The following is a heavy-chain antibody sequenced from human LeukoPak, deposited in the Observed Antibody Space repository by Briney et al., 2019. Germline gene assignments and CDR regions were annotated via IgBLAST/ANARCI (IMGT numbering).Heavy chain of an antibody. CDR3: GRYGGRSINWNIQH. V-gene: IGHV3-7*01. J-gene: IGHJ1*01. CDR2: IKQDGSEK. D-gene: IGHD1-1*01. CDR1: GFTFNTYW. Sequence: QPGGSLRLSCSASGFTFNTYWMSWVRQAPGKGLEWVANIKQDGSEKQYAASVKGRFSISRDNTRNSVYLQMNSLRVEDTAVYYCGRYGGRSINWNIQHWGQGTLVTVSS.